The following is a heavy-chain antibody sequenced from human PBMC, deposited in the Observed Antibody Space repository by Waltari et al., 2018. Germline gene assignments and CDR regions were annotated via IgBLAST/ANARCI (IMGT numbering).Heavy chain of an antibody. J-gene: IGHJ5*02. CDR1: GYSFTSYW. CDR2: NYPGDAVT. Sequence: EVQLVQSGAEVKKPGESLKISCKGSGYSFTSYWIGWVRQMPGKGLEWIGFNYPGDAVTRYSPSFQGQVTISADKSISTAYLQWSILKASDTARYYCAGLGDSGSYWGWFDPWGQGTLVTVSS. V-gene: IGHV5-51*03. CDR3: AGLGDSGSYWGWFDP. D-gene: IGHD1-26*01.